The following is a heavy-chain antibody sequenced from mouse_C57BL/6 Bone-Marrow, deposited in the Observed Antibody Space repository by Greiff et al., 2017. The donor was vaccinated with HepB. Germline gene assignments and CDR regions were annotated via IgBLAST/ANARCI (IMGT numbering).Heavy chain of an antibody. CDR1: GYTFTSYG. J-gene: IGHJ4*01. Sequence: VQLQQSGAELARPGASVKLSCKASGYTFTSYGISWVKQRTGQGLEWIGEIYPRSGNTYYNEKFKGKATLTADKASSTAYMELRSLTSDDSAVYFCARCPHYYGSHYAMDYWGQGTAVTVSS. CDR2: IYPRSGNT. CDR3: ARCPHYYGSHYAMDY. D-gene: IGHD1-1*01. V-gene: IGHV1-81*01.